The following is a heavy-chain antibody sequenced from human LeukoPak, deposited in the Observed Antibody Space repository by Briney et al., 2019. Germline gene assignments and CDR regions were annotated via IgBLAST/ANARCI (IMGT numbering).Heavy chain of an antibody. Sequence: GGSLRLSCSASGFIFSNFALCWVRQAPGKGLEYVSGISGNGGSTYYADSVKGRFTISRDNSKNTLYLQMSSLRAEDTATYYCVTDVSGAVTGIFDYWGQGTLVTVSS. CDR2: ISGNGGST. V-gene: IGHV3-64D*06. J-gene: IGHJ4*02. CDR1: GFIFSNFA. D-gene: IGHD4-11*01. CDR3: VTDVSGAVTGIFDY.